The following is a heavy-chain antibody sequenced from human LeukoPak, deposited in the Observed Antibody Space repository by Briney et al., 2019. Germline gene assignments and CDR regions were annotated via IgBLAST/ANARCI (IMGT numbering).Heavy chain of an antibody. J-gene: IGHJ6*03. CDR2: IYYSGST. CDR3: AREVVVVLDYHYYYYMDV. D-gene: IGHD2-2*01. CDR1: GGSISSYY. Sequence: SETLSLTCNVSGGSISSYYWSWIRQPPGKGLEWIGYIYYSGSTNYNPSLKSRVTISVDTAKNQFSLKLSSVTAADTAVYYCAREVVVVLDYHYYYYMDVWGKGTTVTVSS. V-gene: IGHV4-59*01.